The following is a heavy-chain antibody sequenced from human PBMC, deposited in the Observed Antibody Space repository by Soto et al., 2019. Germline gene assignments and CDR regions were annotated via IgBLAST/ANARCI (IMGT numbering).Heavy chain of an antibody. CDR1: GFMFSRYA. J-gene: IGHJ4*02. CDR3: VRSRSGAVPDSFAY. Sequence: QVQLVESGGGVVPPGRSLRLSCAASGFMFSRYAMHWVRQAPGKGLEWAAVISKDGSVIYYADSVKGRFTISRDKSKNMVYLQLNNLRDEDTAVFYCVRSRSGAVPDSFAYWGQGTLVTVAS. CDR2: ISKDGSVI. V-gene: IGHV3-30*04. D-gene: IGHD3-10*01.